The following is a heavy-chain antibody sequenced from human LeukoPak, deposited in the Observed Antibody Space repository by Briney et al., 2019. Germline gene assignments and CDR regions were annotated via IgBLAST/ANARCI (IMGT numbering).Heavy chain of an antibody. Sequence: GGSLRLSCAASGFTFSSYAMSWVRQAPGKGLEWVSAISGSGGSTYYADSVKGRFTISRDNSKNTLYLQMNSLRAEDTAVYYCAKPPHCSSTSCPYYFDYWGQGTLVTVSS. CDR2: ISGSGGST. D-gene: IGHD2-2*01. CDR3: AKPPHCSSTSCPYYFDY. CDR1: GFTFSSYA. J-gene: IGHJ4*02. V-gene: IGHV3-23*01.